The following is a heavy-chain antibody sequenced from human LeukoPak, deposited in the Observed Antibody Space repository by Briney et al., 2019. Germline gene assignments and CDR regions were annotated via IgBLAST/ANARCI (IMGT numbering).Heavy chain of an antibody. Sequence: EASVKVSCKASGYTLTSYGISWVRQAPGQGLEWMGWISAYNGNTNYAQKLQGRVTMTTDTSTSTAYMELRSLRSDDTAVYYCAREGRDVVWFGELLAWGQGTLVTVSS. CDR3: AREGRDVVWFGELLA. CDR2: ISAYNGNT. V-gene: IGHV1-18*01. CDR1: GYTLTSYG. J-gene: IGHJ5*02. D-gene: IGHD3-10*01.